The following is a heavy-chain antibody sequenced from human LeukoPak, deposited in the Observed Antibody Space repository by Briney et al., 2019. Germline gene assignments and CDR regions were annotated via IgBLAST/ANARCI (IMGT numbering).Heavy chain of an antibody. D-gene: IGHD6-19*01. V-gene: IGHV3-53*01. J-gene: IGHJ6*02. CDR2: IYSGGNT. Sequence: HPGGSLRPSCAASGFTLSSYYMSWVRQAPGKGLEWVSVIYSGGNTYYADSVKGRFTISRDNSKNTLYLQMNSLRAEDTAVYYCAREGVAVAGKYYYGMDVWGQGSTVTVSS. CDR1: GFTLSSYY. CDR3: AREGVAVAGKYYYGMDV.